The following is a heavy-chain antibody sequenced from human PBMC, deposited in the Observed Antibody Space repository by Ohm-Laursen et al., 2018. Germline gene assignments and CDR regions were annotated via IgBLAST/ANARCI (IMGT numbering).Heavy chain of an antibody. CDR2: IYYSGST. CDR1: GGSISSYY. CDR3: ARESTVGVVNY. V-gene: IGHV4-59*01. J-gene: IGHJ4*02. D-gene: IGHD3-3*01. Sequence: TLSLTCTVSGGSISSYYWSWIRQPPGKGLEWIGYIYYSGSTNYNPSLKSRVTISVDTSKNQFSLKLSSVTAADTAVYYCARESTVGVVNYWGQGTLVTVSS.